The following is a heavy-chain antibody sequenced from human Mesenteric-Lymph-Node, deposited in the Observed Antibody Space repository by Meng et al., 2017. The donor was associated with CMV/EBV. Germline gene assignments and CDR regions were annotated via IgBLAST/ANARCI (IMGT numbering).Heavy chain of an antibody. V-gene: IGHV4-4*02. D-gene: IGHD6-25*01. Sequence: SETLSLTCAVSGGPISSSNWWSWVRQPPGKGLEWIGEIYHSGSTNYNPSLKSRVTISVDKAKNQFSLKLSSVTAADTAVYYCARLYVAREQRPYCDYWGQGTLVTVSS. CDR3: ARLYVAREQRPYCDY. CDR1: GGPISSSNW. CDR2: IYHSGST. J-gene: IGHJ4*02.